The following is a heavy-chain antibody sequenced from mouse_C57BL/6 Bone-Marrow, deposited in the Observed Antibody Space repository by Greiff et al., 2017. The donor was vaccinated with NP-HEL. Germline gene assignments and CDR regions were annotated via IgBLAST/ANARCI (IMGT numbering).Heavy chain of an antibody. CDR3: ARERILGYFDY. D-gene: IGHD4-1*01. V-gene: IGHV1-54*01. Sequence: QVQLKESGAELVRPGTSVKVSCKASGYAFTNYLIEWVKQRPGQGLEWIGVINPGSGGTNYNEKFKGKATLTADKSSSTAYMQLSSLTSEDSAVYFCARERILGYFDYWSQGTTLTVSS. CDR1: GYAFTNYL. J-gene: IGHJ2*01. CDR2: INPGSGGT.